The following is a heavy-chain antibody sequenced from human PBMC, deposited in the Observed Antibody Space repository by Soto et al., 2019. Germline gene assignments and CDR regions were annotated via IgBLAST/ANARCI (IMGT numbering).Heavy chain of an antibody. Sequence: PSETLSLTCSVSGDSIVGSYWSWIRQSPGKGLEWIGFIYYSGSTEYNPSLKSRVTMSVDTSKNQFSLKLGSVTAADTAVYFCAKYRRTDAEGYTFDYWGQGALVTVSS. CDR3: AKYRRTDAEGYTFDY. V-gene: IGHV4-59*12. CDR1: GDSIVGSY. D-gene: IGHD5-12*01. J-gene: IGHJ4*02. CDR2: IYYSGST.